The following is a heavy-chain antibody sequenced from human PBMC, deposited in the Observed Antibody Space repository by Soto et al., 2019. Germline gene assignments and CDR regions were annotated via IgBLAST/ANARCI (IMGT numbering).Heavy chain of an antibody. Sequence: QVQLVESGGCLVKPGGSLRLSCEASGFTFSDYHMSWIRQAPGKGLEWVSYISSSGSNVYYADSVKGRFTISRDNAKNSLYRQMNSLRVEDTAVYYCARRIVGTTGHAMDVWGQGTTVTVSS. D-gene: IGHD1-26*01. CDR3: ARRIVGTTGHAMDV. V-gene: IGHV3-11*01. CDR1: GFTFSDYH. J-gene: IGHJ6*02. CDR2: ISSSGSNV.